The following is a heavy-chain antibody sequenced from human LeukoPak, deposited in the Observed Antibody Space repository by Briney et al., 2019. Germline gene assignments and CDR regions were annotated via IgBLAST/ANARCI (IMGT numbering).Heavy chain of an antibody. CDR2: IYYSGST. Sequence: SETLSLTCTVSGGSISSYYWSWIRQPPGKGLEWIGYIYYSGSTNYNPSLKSRVTISVDTSQNQSPLKLSSVTAADTAVYYCARAEPLRYGWGSCYVHAFDIWGQGTMVTVSS. V-gene: IGHV4-59*01. CDR3: ARAEPLRYGWGSCYVHAFDI. J-gene: IGHJ3*02. D-gene: IGHD3-10*01. CDR1: GGSISSYY.